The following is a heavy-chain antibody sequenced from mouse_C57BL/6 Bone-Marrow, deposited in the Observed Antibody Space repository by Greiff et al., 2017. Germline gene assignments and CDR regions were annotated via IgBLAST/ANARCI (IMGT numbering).Heavy chain of an antibody. CDR3: AGLGYLAWFAY. J-gene: IGHJ3*01. CDR2: ISSGGSYT. V-gene: IGHV5-6*02. CDR1: GFTFSSYG. Sequence: EVMLVESGGDLVKPGGSLKLSCAASGFTFSSYGMSWVRQTPDKRLEWVATISSGGSYTYYPDSVKGRFTISRDNAKNTLYLQMSSLKSEDTAMYYCAGLGYLAWFAYWGQGTLVTVSA. D-gene: IGHD2-2*01.